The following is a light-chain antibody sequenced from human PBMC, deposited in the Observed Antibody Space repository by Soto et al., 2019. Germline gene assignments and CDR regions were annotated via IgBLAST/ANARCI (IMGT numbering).Light chain of an antibody. Sequence: EIVMTQSPATLSVSPGERATLSCRASQSVSTSLAWYQQKPRQAPRLLIYGASTRATGIPARFSGSGSGTEFTLTISSLQSEDFAVYYCQQYNIWPPWTFGQGTKVEIK. CDR3: QQYNIWPPWT. CDR2: GAS. J-gene: IGKJ1*01. V-gene: IGKV3-15*01. CDR1: QSVSTS.